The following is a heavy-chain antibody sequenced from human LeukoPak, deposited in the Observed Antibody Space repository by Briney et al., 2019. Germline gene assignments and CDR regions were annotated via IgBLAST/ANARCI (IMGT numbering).Heavy chain of an antibody. CDR3: AREGLNMVRGVIPKEAWGWFDP. D-gene: IGHD3-10*01. Sequence: SETLSLTCTVSGGSISSYYWSWIRQPAGKGLEWIGRIYTSGSTNYNPSLKSRVTISVDTSKNQFSLKLSSMTAADTAVYYCAREGLNMVRGVIPKEAWGWFDPWGQGTLVTVSS. V-gene: IGHV4-4*07. CDR2: IYTSGST. CDR1: GGSISSYY. J-gene: IGHJ5*02.